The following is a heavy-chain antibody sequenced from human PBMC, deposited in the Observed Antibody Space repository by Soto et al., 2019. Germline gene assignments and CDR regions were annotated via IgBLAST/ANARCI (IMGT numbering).Heavy chain of an antibody. CDR3: AKVGLVVVGAYYFDY. CDR2: ISGSGGST. Sequence: GGSLRLSCAASGFTFSSYAMSWVRQAPGKGLEWVSAISGSGGSTYYADSVKGRFTISRDNPKNTLYLQMNSLRAEDTAVYYCAKVGLVVVGAYYFDYWGQGTLVTVSS. D-gene: IGHD1-26*01. CDR1: GFTFSSYA. J-gene: IGHJ4*02. V-gene: IGHV3-23*01.